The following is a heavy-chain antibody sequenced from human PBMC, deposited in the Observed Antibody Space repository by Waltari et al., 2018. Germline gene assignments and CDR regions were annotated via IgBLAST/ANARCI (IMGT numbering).Heavy chain of an antibody. CDR2: IRYDGSNK. CDR3: ANGDYGLPQGY. Sequence: GGGVVQPGGSLRISCAASGFTFSSYGMHWVRQVPGKGLEWVAFIRYDGSNKNYADAVKGRFTISRDNSKNTLYLQMNSLRAEDTAVYYCANGDYGLPQGYWGQGTLVTVSS. J-gene: IGHJ4*02. CDR1: GFTFSSYG. V-gene: IGHV3-30*02. D-gene: IGHD4-17*01.